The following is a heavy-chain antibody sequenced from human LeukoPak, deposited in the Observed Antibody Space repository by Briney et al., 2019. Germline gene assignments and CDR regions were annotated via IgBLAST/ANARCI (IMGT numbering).Heavy chain of an antibody. J-gene: IGHJ4*02. V-gene: IGHV3-7*03. CDR1: GFTFSSYW. CDR2: IKQDGSEK. Sequence: GGSLRLSCAASGFTFSSYWMSWVRQAPGKGLEWVANIKQDGSEKYYVDSVKGRVTISRDNAKNSLYLQMNSLRAEDTAVYYCATARWLQFPFDYWGQGTLVTVSS. CDR3: ATARWLQFPFDY. D-gene: IGHD5-24*01.